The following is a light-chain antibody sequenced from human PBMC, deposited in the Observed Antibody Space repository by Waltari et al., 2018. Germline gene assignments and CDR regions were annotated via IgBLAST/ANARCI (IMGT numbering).Light chain of an antibody. J-gene: IGKJ3*01. CDR3: QHYDSYSAT. Sequence: DIQMTQSPSTLSASVGVSVTITCRASQSIPRWLAWYQQKPGKAPKLLIYKASILESGVPSRFSGGGSGTEFTLTISSLEPDDFATYDCQHYDSYSATFGRGTKIEIK. CDR2: KAS. CDR1: QSIPRW. V-gene: IGKV1-5*03.